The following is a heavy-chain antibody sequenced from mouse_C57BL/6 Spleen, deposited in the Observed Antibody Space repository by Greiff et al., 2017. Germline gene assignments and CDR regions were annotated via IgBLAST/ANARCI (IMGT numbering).Heavy chain of an antibody. J-gene: IGHJ3*01. CDR1: GYTFTSYW. CDR3: ARGAQATRGPWFAY. D-gene: IGHD3-2*02. CDR2: IDPSDSYT. V-gene: IGHV1-59*01. Sequence: QVQLQQPGAELVRPGTSVKLSCKASGYTFTSYWMHWVKQRPGQGLEWIGVIDPSDSYTNYNQKFKGKATLTVDTSSSTAYMQLSSLTSEDSAVYYCARGAQATRGPWFAYWGQGTLVTVSA.